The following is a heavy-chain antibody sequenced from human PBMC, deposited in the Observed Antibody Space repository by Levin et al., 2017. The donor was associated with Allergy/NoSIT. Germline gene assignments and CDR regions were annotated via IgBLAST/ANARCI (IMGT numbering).Heavy chain of an antibody. J-gene: IGHJ4*02. CDR1: GDSITRSGYY. CDR3: ANYRAGSMFDY. CDR2: IYNDGSP. V-gene: IGHV4-39*07. D-gene: IGHD3-10*01. Sequence: PGGSLRLSCSVSGDSITRSGYYWGWIRQPPGKGLEWIGSIYNDGSPQYNPSLKSRVTISLETSNNQFSLNLWSVTAADTAVYYCANYRAGSMFDYWGQGTLVTVSS.